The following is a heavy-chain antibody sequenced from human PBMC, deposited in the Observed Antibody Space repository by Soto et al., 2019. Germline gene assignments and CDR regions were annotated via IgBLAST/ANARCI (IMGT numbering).Heavy chain of an antibody. D-gene: IGHD2-8*01. CDR1: GYTFTGYY. CDR2: INPNSGGT. V-gene: IGHV1-2*04. J-gene: IGHJ3*02. CDR3: ATSGDDCTNGVCYPAFDI. Sequence: ASVKVSCKASGYTFTGYYMHWVRQAPGQGLEGMGWINPNSGGTNYAQKFQGWVTMTRDTSISTAFMELSRLRSDDTAVYYCATSGDDCTNGVCYPAFDIWGQGTMVTASS.